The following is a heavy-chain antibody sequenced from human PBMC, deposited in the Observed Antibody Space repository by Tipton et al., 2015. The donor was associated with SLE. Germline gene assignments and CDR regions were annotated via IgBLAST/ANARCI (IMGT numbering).Heavy chain of an antibody. CDR2: INGDGVTT. CDR3: AKERYGDYSFFDY. D-gene: IGHD4-17*01. Sequence: LSLTCTVSGGAMNPYYWSWIRQPPGKGLEWVSLINGDGVTTYYADSVKGRFAISRDNSRNTLHLQMNSLRVEDTAIYYCAKERYGDYSFFDYWGQGTLVTVSS. CDR1: GGAMNPYY. J-gene: IGHJ4*02. V-gene: IGHV3-23*01.